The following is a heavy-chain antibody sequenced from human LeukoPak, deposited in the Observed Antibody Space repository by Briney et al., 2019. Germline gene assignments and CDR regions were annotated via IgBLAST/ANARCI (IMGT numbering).Heavy chain of an antibody. CDR2: IKQDGSEK. J-gene: IGHJ4*02. CDR3: ASGRGTMVRGVVYYVY. CDR1: GFTFSSYW. Sequence: PGGSLRLSCAAPGFTFSSYWMSSVRQAPGRGVGWVANIKQDGSEKYYVDSVKGRFTISRDNAKNSLYLQMNSLRAEDTAVYYCASGRGTMVRGVVYYVYWGQGTLVTVSS. D-gene: IGHD3-10*01. V-gene: IGHV3-7*01.